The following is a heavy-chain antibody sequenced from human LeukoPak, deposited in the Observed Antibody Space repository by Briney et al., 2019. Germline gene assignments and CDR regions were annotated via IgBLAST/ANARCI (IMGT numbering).Heavy chain of an antibody. CDR2: IYYSGST. D-gene: IGHD5-18*01. V-gene: IGHV4-39*01. Sequence: WIRQPPGKGLEWIGSIYYSGSTYYNPSLKSRVTISVDTSKNQFSLKLSSVTAADTAVYYCARLRGYSYGHGDYWGQGTLVTVSS. J-gene: IGHJ4*02. CDR3: ARLRGYSYGHGDY.